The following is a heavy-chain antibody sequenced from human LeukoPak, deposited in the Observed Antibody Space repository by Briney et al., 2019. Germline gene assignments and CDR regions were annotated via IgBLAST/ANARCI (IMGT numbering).Heavy chain of an antibody. D-gene: IGHD3-9*01. V-gene: IGHV1-2*02. CDR3: ARDLDDTYVHYYFDS. Sequence: ASVKVSCKASGYTFTYYYMHWVRQAPGQGLAWMGWINPNSGGTNYAQKLQGRVTMTRDTSISTAYMELSSLRSDDTAVYYCARDLDDTYVHYYFDSWGQGALVTVSS. CDR1: GYTFTYYY. J-gene: IGHJ4*02. CDR2: INPNSGGT.